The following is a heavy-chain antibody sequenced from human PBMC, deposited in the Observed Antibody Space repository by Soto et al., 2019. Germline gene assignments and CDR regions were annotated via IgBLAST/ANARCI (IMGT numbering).Heavy chain of an antibody. D-gene: IGHD2-15*01. CDR1: GYTFTSYA. V-gene: IGHV1-3*01. CDR2: INAGNGNT. J-gene: IGHJ4*02. Sequence: QVQLVQSGAEVKKPGASVKVSCKASGYTFTSYAMHWLRQAPGQRLEWMGWINAGNGNTKYSTKFQCRVTITRDTSASTAYMELSSLRSEDTAVYYCARGGLGCSCGSCYLDYLVQGTMVTVSS. CDR3: ARGGLGCSCGSCYLDY.